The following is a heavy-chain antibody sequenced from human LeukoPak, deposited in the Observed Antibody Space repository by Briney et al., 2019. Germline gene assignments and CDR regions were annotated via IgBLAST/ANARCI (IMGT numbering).Heavy chain of an antibody. J-gene: IGHJ6*03. CDR1: GGSFSGYY. D-gene: IGHD2-15*01. V-gene: IGHV4-34*01. CDR3: ARAGSVALVYYYYMDV. Sequence: SETLSLTCAVYGGSFSGYYWSWIRQPPGKGLEWIGEINRSGSTNYNPSLKSRVTISVDTSKNQFSLKLSSVTAADTAVYYCARAGSVALVYYYYMDVWGKGTTVTVSS. CDR2: INRSGST.